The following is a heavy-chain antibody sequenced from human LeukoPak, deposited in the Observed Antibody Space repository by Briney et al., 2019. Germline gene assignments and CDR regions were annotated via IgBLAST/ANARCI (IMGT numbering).Heavy chain of an antibody. CDR2: IYYSGST. CDR1: GGTISSYY. Sequence: SETLSLTCTVSGGTISSYYWSWTRQPPGKGLEWIGYIYYSGSTNYNPSLKSRVTISVDTSKNQFSLKLSSVTAADTAVYYCARRDNRFDYWGQGTLVTVSS. V-gene: IGHV4-59*01. CDR3: ARRDNRFDY. J-gene: IGHJ4*02. D-gene: IGHD1-14*01.